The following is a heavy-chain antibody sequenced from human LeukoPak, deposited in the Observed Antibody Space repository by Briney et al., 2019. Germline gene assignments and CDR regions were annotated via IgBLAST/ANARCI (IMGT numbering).Heavy chain of an antibody. D-gene: IGHD3-22*01. CDR1: GFTFSSYW. Sequence: GGSLRLSCAASGFTFSSYWMHWVRQAPGKGLVWVSRINSDGSSTSYADSVKGRFTISRDNAKNTLYLQMNSLRAEDTAVYYCARVPPGPASSGFFDYWGQGTLVTVSS. V-gene: IGHV3-74*01. CDR3: ARVPPGPASSGFFDY. CDR2: INSDGSST. J-gene: IGHJ4*02.